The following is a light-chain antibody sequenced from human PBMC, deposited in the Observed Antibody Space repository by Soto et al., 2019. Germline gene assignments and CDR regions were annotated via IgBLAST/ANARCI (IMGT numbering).Light chain of an antibody. CDR1: QSISSY. Sequence: DIQMTQSPSSLSASVGDRVTITCRASQSISSYLNWYQQNPGKAPKVLIPGASTLHNGVPSRFSGRGSGTDFTLTISSLQPEDVATYYCQQSLSTLLTFGGGTKVDIK. V-gene: IGKV1-39*01. CDR2: GAS. CDR3: QQSLSTLLT. J-gene: IGKJ4*01.